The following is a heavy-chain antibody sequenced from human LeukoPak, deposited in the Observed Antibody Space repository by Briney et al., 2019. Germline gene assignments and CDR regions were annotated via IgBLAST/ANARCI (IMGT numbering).Heavy chain of an antibody. Sequence: GGSLRLSCAASGFTFGTYSMNWVRLSPGKGLEWLSYISSSSTTIYYADSVKGRFTVSRDNAHNSMYLQMNSLRDEDTAVYYCARDLYCNSASCYTGRFDFWGQGTVVTVSS. D-gene: IGHD2-2*01. CDR2: ISSSSTTI. V-gene: IGHV3-48*02. CDR3: ARDLYCNSASCYTGRFDF. J-gene: IGHJ3*01. CDR1: GFTFGTYS.